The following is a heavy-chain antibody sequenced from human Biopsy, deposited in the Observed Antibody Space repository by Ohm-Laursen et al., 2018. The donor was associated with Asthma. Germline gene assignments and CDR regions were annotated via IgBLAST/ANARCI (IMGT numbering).Heavy chain of an antibody. V-gene: IGHV3-21*01. D-gene: IGHD7-27*01. Sequence: LSLTCAASRFTYEMHWVRQAPGKGLEWVSSITSSSSYIFYADSVKGRFTISRDNPRNSLYLQMNSPRAEDTAVYYCARDAPTGGYIDYWGLGTLVTVSS. CDR3: ARDAPTGGYIDY. CDR1: RFTYE. CDR2: ITSSSSYI. J-gene: IGHJ4*02.